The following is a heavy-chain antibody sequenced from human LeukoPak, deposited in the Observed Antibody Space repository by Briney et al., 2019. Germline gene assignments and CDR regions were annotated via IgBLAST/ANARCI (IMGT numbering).Heavy chain of an antibody. Sequence: GGSLRLSCAASGFTFNNYGMHWVRQAPGKGREWVTFIRYDGSNEYYADSVKGRFTISRDDSKNTLYLQLNSLRAEDTAVYYCAKSYCSSSSCFDFDYWGQGTLVTVSS. D-gene: IGHD2-2*01. J-gene: IGHJ4*02. CDR3: AKSYCSSSSCFDFDY. V-gene: IGHV3-30*02. CDR1: GFTFNNYG. CDR2: IRYDGSNE.